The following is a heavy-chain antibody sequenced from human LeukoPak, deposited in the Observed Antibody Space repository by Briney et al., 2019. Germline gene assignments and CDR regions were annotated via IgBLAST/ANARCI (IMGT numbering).Heavy chain of an antibody. V-gene: IGHV3-23*01. D-gene: IGHD2-21*01. CDR3: AKASRASCGGAFCYHFAY. CDR1: GFTLNIYP. J-gene: IGHJ4*02. Sequence: GGSLRLSCVASGFTLNIYPMIWLRHARGKGVEWVSTFSGGVSTTWHADSVRGRFTISRDNSKNTVYLQMNSLRAEDTAVYYGAKASRASCGGAFCYHFAYWGPGTLVTVSS. CDR2: FSGGVSTT.